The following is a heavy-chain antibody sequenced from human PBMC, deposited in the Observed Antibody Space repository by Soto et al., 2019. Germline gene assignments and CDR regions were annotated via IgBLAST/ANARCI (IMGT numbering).Heavy chain of an antibody. CDR2: INHSGST. Sequence: PSETLSLTCAVYGGSFSGYYWSWIRQPPGKGLEWIGEINHSGSTNYNPSLKSRVTISVDTSKNQFSLKLSSVTAADTAVYYCARGPPGYYYYGMDVWGQGXTVTVSS. V-gene: IGHV4-34*01. CDR3: ARGPPGYYYYGMDV. CDR1: GGSFSGYY. J-gene: IGHJ6*02.